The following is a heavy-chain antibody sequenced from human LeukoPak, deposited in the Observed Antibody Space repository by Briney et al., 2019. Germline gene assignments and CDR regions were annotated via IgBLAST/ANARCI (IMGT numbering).Heavy chain of an antibody. J-gene: IGHJ4*02. CDR2: IYPGDSDT. D-gene: IGHD6-19*01. Sequence: VESLKIYCKCSGYSLTSYWIGWVRQMPGEGLEWMGIIYPGDSDTRYSPSFQGQVIISADKSISTAYLQWSSLKAADTAMYYCARLWQQWLPPGDYWGQGTLVTVSS. V-gene: IGHV5-51*01. CDR1: GYSLTSYW. CDR3: ARLWQQWLPPGDY.